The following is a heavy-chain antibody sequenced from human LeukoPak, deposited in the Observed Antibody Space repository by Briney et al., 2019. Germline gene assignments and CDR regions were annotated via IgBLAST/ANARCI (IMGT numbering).Heavy chain of an antibody. V-gene: IGHV1-18*01. CDR3: ARAFSASKSCDY. J-gene: IGHJ4*02. CDR2: IRPSNGNR. Sequence: VALVKVSCRTSGYDFSTYGITWVRQAPGQGLEYMGWIRPSNGNRNYAQKVQDRVTLTTDTSTSTVYMELRSLRSDDTAVYYCARAFSASKSCDYWGQGTLVTVSS. D-gene: IGHD6-19*01. CDR1: GYDFSTYG.